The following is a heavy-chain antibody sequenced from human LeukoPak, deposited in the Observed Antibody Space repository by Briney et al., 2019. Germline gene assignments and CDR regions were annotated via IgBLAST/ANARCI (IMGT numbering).Heavy chain of an antibody. D-gene: IGHD1-7*01. CDR1: GYTFTSYD. CDR2: MNPNSGNT. J-gene: IGHJ4*02. V-gene: IGHV1-8*01. CDR3: GREIEGTTDY. Sequence: ASVKVSCKASGYTFTSYDINWVRQATGQGLEWMGWMNPNSGNTGYAQKFQGRVTMTRNTSISTAYMELNSLRSEDTAVYFCGREIEGTTDYWGQGTLVTVSS.